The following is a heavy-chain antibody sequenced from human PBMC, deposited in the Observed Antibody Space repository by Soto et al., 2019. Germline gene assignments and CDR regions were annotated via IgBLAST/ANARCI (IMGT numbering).Heavy chain of an antibody. CDR2: ISWNSGSI. V-gene: IGHV3-9*01. J-gene: IGHJ4*02. CDR1: GFTFDDYA. CDR3: AKDPPPSDPGY. D-gene: IGHD6-6*01. Sequence: EVQLVESGGGLVQPGRSLRLSCAASGFTFDDYAMHWVRQAPGKGLEWVSGISWNSGSIGYADSVKGRFTISRDNAKNSLYLQMNSLRAEDTALYYCAKDPPPSDPGYWGQGTLVTVSS.